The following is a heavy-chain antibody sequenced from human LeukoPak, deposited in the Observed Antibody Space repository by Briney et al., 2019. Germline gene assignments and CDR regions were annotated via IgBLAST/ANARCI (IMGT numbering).Heavy chain of an antibody. CDR1: GGSISSYY. CDR3: ARDLSAHGLGLDY. V-gene: IGHV4-59*01. Sequence: SETLSLTCTVSGGSISSYYWSWIRQPPGKGLEWIGYIYYSGSTIYNPSLKSRVTISVDTSKNQFSLKLSSVTAADTAVYYCARDLSAHGLGLDYWGQGTLVTVSS. J-gene: IGHJ4*01. CDR2: IYYSGST. D-gene: IGHD4-17*01.